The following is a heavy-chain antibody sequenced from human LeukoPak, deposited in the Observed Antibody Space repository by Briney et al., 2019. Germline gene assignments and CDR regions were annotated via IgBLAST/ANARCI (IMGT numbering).Heavy chain of an antibody. Sequence: PGGSLRLSCAASGFTFRNFAMAWVRQAPGKGLEWVSSITDTGDATGYTESVKGRFTISRDNAKNSLYLQMNSLTAKDTAVYYCAGVPGGRLHQQRGGCDYWGQGTLVTVSS. V-gene: IGHV3-21*01. CDR3: AGVPGGRLHQQRGGCDY. D-gene: IGHD4-11*01. J-gene: IGHJ4*02. CDR2: ITDTGDAT. CDR1: GFTFRNFA.